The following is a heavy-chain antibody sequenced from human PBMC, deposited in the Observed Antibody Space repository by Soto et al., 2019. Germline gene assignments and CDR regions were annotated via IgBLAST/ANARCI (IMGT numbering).Heavy chain of an antibody. CDR1: GFSFTDYA. V-gene: IGHV3-23*01. CDR3: AKVTGNSHY. J-gene: IGHJ4*02. CDR2: ISDNGGST. D-gene: IGHD5-12*01. Sequence: EVHLLESGGGLVQPGGSLRLSCAASGFSFTDYAMSWVHQAPGKGLEWVSAISDNGGSTFYADSVKGRFTISRDNSKNTLYLQMNTLRAEDTAVYYCAKVTGNSHYWGQGTLVTVSS.